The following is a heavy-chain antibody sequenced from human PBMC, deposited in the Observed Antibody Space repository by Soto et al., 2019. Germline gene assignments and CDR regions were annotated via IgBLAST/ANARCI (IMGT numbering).Heavy chain of an antibody. Sequence: QVQLVQSGAEVKKPGSSVKVSCKASGGTFSSYAISWVRQAPGQGLEWMGGSIPISGTANYAQKFQGRVTITADESTSTAYMELSSLRSEDRSVYYCARSQGSSTSLEIYYYYYYGMDVWGQGTTVTVSS. V-gene: IGHV1-69*01. D-gene: IGHD2-2*01. CDR3: ARSQGSSTSLEIYYYYYYGMDV. CDR2: SIPISGTA. J-gene: IGHJ6*02. CDR1: GGTFSSYA.